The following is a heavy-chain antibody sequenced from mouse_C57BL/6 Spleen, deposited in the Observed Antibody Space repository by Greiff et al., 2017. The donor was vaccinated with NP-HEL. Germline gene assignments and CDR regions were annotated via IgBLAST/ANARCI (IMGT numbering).Heavy chain of an antibody. D-gene: IGHD1-1*02. J-gene: IGHJ2*01. CDR3: ARDGNYFDY. V-gene: IGHV5-16*01. CDR2: INSDGSST. CDR1: GFTFSDYY. Sequence: EVKLMESEGGLVQPGSSMKLSCTASGFTFSDYYMAWVRQVPEKGLEWVANINSDGSSTYYLDSLKSRFIISRDNAKNILYLQMSSLKSEDTATYYCARDGNYFDYWGQGTTLTVSS.